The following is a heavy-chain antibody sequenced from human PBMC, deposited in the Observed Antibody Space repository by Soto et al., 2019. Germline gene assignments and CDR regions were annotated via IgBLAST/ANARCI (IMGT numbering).Heavy chain of an antibody. CDR1: GLTVSGKKY. Sequence: GGSLRLSCAAFGLTVSGKKYVAWVRQAPGKGLEWVSALYDVDGSFYADSVKGRFTTSSDSSKTTVYLQMNGLRPDDAAVYYCATWHEREHAYDVWGHGTTVTVSS. D-gene: IGHD1-26*01. V-gene: IGHV3-53*01. CDR3: ATWHEREHAYDV. CDR2: LYDVDGS. J-gene: IGHJ3*01.